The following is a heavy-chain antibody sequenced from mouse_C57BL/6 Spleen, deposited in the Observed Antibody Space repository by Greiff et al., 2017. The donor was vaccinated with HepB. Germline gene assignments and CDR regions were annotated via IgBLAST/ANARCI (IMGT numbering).Heavy chain of an antibody. V-gene: IGHV1-69*01. Sequence: VQLQQPGAELVMPGASVKLSCKASGYTFTSYWMHWVKQRPGQGLEWIGEIDPSDSYTNYNQKFKGKSTLTVDKSSSTAYMQLSSLTSEDSAVYYCARSLTGRDAMDYWGQGTSVTVSS. CDR2: IDPSDSYT. J-gene: IGHJ4*01. CDR1: GYTFTSYW. D-gene: IGHD4-1*01. CDR3: ARSLTGRDAMDY.